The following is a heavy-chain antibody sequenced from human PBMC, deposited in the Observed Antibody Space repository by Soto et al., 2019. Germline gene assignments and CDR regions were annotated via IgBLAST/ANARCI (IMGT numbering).Heavy chain of an antibody. J-gene: IGHJ4*02. CDR1: GLTFSNAW. CDR3: TTEWPPYSSSWTNDFDY. CDR2: IKSKTDGGTT. V-gene: IGHV3-15*01. Sequence: GGALRLRWVASGLTFSNAWMSWVRQAPGKGLEWVGRIKSKTDGGTTDYAAPVKGRFTISRDDSKNTLYLQMKSLKTEDTAVYYCTTEWPPYSSSWTNDFDYWGQGTLVTVSS. D-gene: IGHD6-13*01.